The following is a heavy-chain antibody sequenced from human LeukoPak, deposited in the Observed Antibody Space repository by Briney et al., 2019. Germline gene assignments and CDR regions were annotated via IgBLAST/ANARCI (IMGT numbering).Heavy chain of an antibody. CDR2: IFHSGVT. Sequence: PSETLSLTCTVSNGSINSHYWTWVRQPPGKGLEWIGFIFHSGVTNYNPSLKSRVTISVNTSNNQFSLKLTSMTAADTAFYYCARGGNSSWPDNWLDPWGQGTLVTVSS. V-gene: IGHV4-59*11. D-gene: IGHD1-7*01. CDR1: NGSINSHY. J-gene: IGHJ5*02. CDR3: ARGGNSSWPDNWLDP.